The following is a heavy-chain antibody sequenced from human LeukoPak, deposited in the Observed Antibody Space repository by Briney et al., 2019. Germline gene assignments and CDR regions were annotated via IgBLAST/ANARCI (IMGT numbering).Heavy chain of an antibody. CDR2: LNWNGGTT. J-gene: IGHJ4*02. CDR1: GFPFDEYG. D-gene: IGHD3-10*01. V-gene: IGHV3-20*04. CDR3: ARDLVDYYGSGFDY. Sequence: GGSLRLSCEVSGFPFDEYGMSWVRQPPGKGLEWVSGLNWNGGTTGYADSVKGRFTISRDNAKNSLFLHMTSLRTDDTAVYYCARDLVDYYGSGFDYWGQGTLVIVSS.